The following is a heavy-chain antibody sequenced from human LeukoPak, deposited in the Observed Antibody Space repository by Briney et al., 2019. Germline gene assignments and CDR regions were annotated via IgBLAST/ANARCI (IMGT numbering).Heavy chain of an antibody. V-gene: IGHV1-2*02. CDR3: AKSTNWGSISDGFDM. CDR1: GYSFIVYY. J-gene: IGHJ3*02. Sequence: ASVKVSCKASGYSFIVYYIHWVRQAPGQGLEWMGWINPNSGGANYAQKFQGRVTMTRDTSISTVYMELTRLRSDDTAMYYCAKSTNWGSISDGFDMWGQGTMVTVAS. CDR2: INPNSGGA. D-gene: IGHD7-27*01.